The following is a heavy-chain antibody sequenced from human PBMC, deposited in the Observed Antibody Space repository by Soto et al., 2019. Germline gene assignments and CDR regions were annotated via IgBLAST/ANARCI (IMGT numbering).Heavy chain of an antibody. CDR3: ARDNRYNWNDEGWFDP. D-gene: IGHD1-20*01. Sequence: QVQLVQSGAEVKKPVASVKVSCKASGYSFSDYDINWVRQATGQGPEWMGWMNPNSGNTGYAQKFQGRVTMTRNTSINTAYMELSSLGSEDTAVYYCARDNRYNWNDEGWFDPWGQGTLVTVSS. V-gene: IGHV1-8*01. CDR2: MNPNSGNT. CDR1: GYSFSDYD. J-gene: IGHJ5*02.